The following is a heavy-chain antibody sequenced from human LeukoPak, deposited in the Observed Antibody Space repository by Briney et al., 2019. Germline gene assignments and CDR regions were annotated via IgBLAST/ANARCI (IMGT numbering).Heavy chain of an antibody. CDR3: AKVSGAVGKGGVDY. D-gene: IGHD1-26*01. V-gene: IGHV3-23*01. CDR2: VTGSGGST. CDR1: GFTFSSYA. Sequence: GGSLRLSCAASGFTFSSYAMTWVRQAPGKGLEWVSGVTGSGGSTYYADSVKGRFTISRDNSKNTLYLQMDSLRVEDTAVYYCAKVSGAVGKGGVDYWGQGTLVTVSS. J-gene: IGHJ4*02.